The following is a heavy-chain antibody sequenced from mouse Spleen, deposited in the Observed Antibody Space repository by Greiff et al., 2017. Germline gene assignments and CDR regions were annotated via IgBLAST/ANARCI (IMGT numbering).Heavy chain of an antibody. D-gene: IGHD2-4*01. Sequence: EVKLMESGGGLVKLGGSLKLSCAASGFTFSSYAMSWVRQTPEKRLEWVATISSGGGNTYYPDSVKGRFTISRDNAKNTLYLQMSSLKSEDTAMYYCARQGVYYDYVYAMDYWGQGTSVTVSS. J-gene: IGHJ4*01. CDR3: ARQGVYYDYVYAMDY. CDR1: GFTFSSYA. V-gene: IGHV5-9*04. CDR2: ISSGGGNT.